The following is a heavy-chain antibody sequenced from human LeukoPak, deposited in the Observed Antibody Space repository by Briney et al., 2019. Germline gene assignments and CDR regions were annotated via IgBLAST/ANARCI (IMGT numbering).Heavy chain of an antibody. Sequence: SQTLSLTCTVSGGSISSGSYHWIWIRQPAGKGLEWIGHIYTSGSTNYNPSLSSRVTISVDTSKNQFSLKLNSVTAADTAVYYCARDKWEPRYAFDIWGQGTMVTVSS. CDR3: ARDKWEPRYAFDI. CDR1: GGSISSGSYH. V-gene: IGHV4-61*09. D-gene: IGHD1-26*01. J-gene: IGHJ3*02. CDR2: IYTSGST.